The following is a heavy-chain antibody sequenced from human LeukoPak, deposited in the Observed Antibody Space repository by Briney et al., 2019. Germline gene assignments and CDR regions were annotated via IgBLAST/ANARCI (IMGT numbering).Heavy chain of an antibody. CDR1: GGSFSGYY. CDR3: ASLYGGKRNY. J-gene: IGHJ4*02. D-gene: IGHD4-23*01. Sequence: NASETLSLTCAVYGGSFSGYYWSWIRQPPGKGLEWIGEINHSGSTNYNPYLKSRVTISVDTSKNQFSLKLSSVTAADTAVYYCASLYGGKRNYWGQGTLVTVSS. CDR2: INHSGST. V-gene: IGHV4-34*01.